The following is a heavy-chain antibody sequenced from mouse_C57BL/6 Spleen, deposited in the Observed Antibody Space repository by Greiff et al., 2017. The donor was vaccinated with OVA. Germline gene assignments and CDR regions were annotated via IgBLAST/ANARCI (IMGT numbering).Heavy chain of an antibody. V-gene: IGHV1-26*01. CDR3: AREHYPYYAMDY. CDR1: GYTFTDYY. D-gene: IGHD5-5*01. J-gene: IGHJ4*01. Sequence: EVQLQQSGPELVKPGASVKISCKASGYTFTDYYMNWVKQSHGKSLEWIGDINPNNGGTSYNQKFKGKATLTVDKSSSTAYMELRSLTSEDSAVYYCAREHYPYYAMDYWGQGTSVTVSS. CDR2: INPNNGGT.